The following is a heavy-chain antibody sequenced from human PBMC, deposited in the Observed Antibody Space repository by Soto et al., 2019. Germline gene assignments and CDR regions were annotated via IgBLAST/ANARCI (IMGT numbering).Heavy chain of an antibody. CDR2: IYYSGTS. V-gene: IGHV4-39*01. CDR1: GGSISDDTYY. J-gene: IGHJ5*02. CDR3: ARLHCDSPNCVPLDP. Sequence: QLQLQESGPGLVKPSETLSLTCTVSGGSISDDTYYWGWIRQPPGKGLEWIGSIYYSGTSSYNPSLKSRGTMSVDTSKKPLSLRLSSVTAADTAVYYCARLHCDSPNCVPLDPWGQGTLVIVSS. D-gene: IGHD2-2*01.